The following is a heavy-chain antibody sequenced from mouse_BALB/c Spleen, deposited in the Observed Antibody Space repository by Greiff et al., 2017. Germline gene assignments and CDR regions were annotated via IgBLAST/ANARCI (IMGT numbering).Heavy chain of an antibody. Sequence: EVQLVESGGGLVKPGGSLKLSCAASGFTFSSYAMSWVRQTPEKRLEWVATISSGGSYTYYPDSVKGRFTISRDNAKNTLYLQMSSLRSEDTAMYYCARQGSTMITDYYAMDYWGQGTSVTVSS. CDR2: ISSGGSYT. J-gene: IGHJ4*01. CDR3: ARQGSTMITDYYAMDY. D-gene: IGHD2-4*01. CDR1: GFTFSSYA. V-gene: IGHV5-9-3*01.